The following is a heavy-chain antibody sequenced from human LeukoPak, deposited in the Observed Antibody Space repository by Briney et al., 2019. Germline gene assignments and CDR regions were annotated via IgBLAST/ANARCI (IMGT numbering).Heavy chain of an antibody. V-gene: IGHV1-18*01. CDR1: GYTFTSYG. CDR3: ARDSGYDWWNSVYYYYGMDV. D-gene: IGHD5-12*01. CDR2: ISAYNGNT. Sequence: GASVKVSCKASGYTFTSYGISWVRQAPGQGLEWMGWISAYNGNTNYAQKLQGRVTMTTDTSTNTAYMELRSLRSDDTAVYYCARDSGYDWWNSVYYYYGMDVWGQGTTVTVSS. J-gene: IGHJ6*02.